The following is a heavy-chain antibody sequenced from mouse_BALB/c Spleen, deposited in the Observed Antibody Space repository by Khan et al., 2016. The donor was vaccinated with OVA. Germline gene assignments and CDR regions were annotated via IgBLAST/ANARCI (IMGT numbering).Heavy chain of an antibody. V-gene: IGHV1-39*01. CDR3: ARSTWYFDV. CDR2: IDPNYGGT. CDR1: GYSFTGYN. J-gene: IGHJ1*01. Sequence: EVQLQQSGPELEKPGASVKISCEASGYSFTGYNMNWVKQSNGKSLEWIGNIDPNYGGTSYNQKFKGKATLTVDKSSSTAYMQLKSLTSEDSAVYYCARSTWYFDVWGAGTTVTVSS.